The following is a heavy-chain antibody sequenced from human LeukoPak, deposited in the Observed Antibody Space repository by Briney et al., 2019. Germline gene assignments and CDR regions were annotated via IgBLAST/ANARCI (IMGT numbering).Heavy chain of an antibody. J-gene: IGHJ4*02. V-gene: IGHV1-2*02. CDR3: ARTAPYYDSSGYPPDY. Sequence: ASVKVSCKASGYTFTGYYMHWVRQAPGQGLEWMGWINPNSGGTNYAQKFQGRVTMTRDTSISTAYMELSRLRSDDTAVYYCARTAPYYDSSGYPPDYWGQATLATVSS. CDR2: INPNSGGT. CDR1: GYTFTGYY. D-gene: IGHD3-22*01.